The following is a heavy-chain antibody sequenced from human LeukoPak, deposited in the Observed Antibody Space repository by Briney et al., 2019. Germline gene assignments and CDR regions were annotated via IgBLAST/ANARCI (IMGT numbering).Heavy chain of an antibody. J-gene: IGHJ4*02. D-gene: IGHD1-26*01. CDR1: GHTFTSYG. V-gene: IGHV1-18*01. CDR2: ISAYNGNT. CDR3: ARDGEAWELLGYLDY. Sequence: ASVKVSCKASGHTFTSYGISWVRQAPGQGLEWMGWISAYNGNTNYAQKLRGRVTMTTDTSTSTAYMELRSLRSDDTAVYYCARDGEAWELLGYLDYWGQGTLVTVSS.